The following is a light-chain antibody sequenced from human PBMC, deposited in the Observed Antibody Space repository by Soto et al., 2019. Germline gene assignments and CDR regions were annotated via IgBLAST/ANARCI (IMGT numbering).Light chain of an antibody. CDR3: SSHGGNNHPHV. CDR2: EVT. Sequence: QSALTQPPSASGSPGQSVAISCTGTSSDIGGYNFVSWYQQHPGKAPKLMIYEVTKRPSGVPDRFSGSKSGNTATLIVSGLQAEDEADYYCSSHGGNNHPHVLGTGTKLTVL. CDR1: SSDIGGYNF. V-gene: IGLV2-8*01. J-gene: IGLJ1*01.